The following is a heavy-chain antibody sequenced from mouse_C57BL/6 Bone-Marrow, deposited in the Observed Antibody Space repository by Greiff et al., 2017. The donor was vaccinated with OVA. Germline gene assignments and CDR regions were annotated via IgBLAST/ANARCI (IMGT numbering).Heavy chain of an antibody. CDR1: GYAFSSSW. CDR3: ARERYGSSHWYFDV. CDR2: IYPGDGDT. D-gene: IGHD1-1*01. V-gene: IGHV1-82*01. J-gene: IGHJ1*03. Sequence: VQLQQSGPELVKPGASVKISCKASGYAFSSSWMNWVKQRPGKGLEWIGRIYPGDGDTNYNGKFKGKATLTADKSSSTAYMQLSSLTSEDSAVYFCARERYGSSHWYFDVWGTGTTVTVSS.